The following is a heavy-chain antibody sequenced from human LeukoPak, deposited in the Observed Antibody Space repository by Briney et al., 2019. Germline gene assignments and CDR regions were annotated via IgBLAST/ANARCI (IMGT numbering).Heavy chain of an antibody. V-gene: IGHV4-34*01. CDR2: INNSGST. CDR1: GGSFSGHY. CDR3: ARRPAGTIDY. J-gene: IGHJ4*02. D-gene: IGHD6-19*01. Sequence: SETLSLTCAVYGGSFSGHYWSWIRQPLGKGLEWIGEINNSGSTNYNPSLKSRVTISVDTSKNQFSLKVNSVTAADTAVYYCARRPAGTIDYWGQGTLVTVSS.